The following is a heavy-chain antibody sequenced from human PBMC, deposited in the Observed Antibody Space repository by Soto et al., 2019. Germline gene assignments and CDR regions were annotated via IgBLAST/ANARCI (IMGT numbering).Heavy chain of an antibody. Sequence: QVQLVESGGGVVQPGRSLRLSCAASGFTFSSYGMHWVRQAPGKGLEWVAVISYDGSNKYYADSVKGRFTISRDNSKNTLYLQMNSLRAEDTAVYYCARGGELLGYYFDYWGQGTLVTVSS. V-gene: IGHV3-30*03. CDR1: GFTFSSYG. CDR3: ARGGELLGYYFDY. D-gene: IGHD3-16*01. CDR2: ISYDGSNK. J-gene: IGHJ4*02.